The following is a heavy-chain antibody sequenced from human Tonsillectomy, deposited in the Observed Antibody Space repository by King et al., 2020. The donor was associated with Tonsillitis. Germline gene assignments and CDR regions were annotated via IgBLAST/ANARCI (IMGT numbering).Heavy chain of an antibody. D-gene: IGHD6-19*01. V-gene: IGHV3-7*03. Sequence: VQLVESGGGLVQPGGSLRLSCAASGFTFSTFWMSWVRQAPGKGLEWVANINRDGSAKYYVDSVKGRFTISRDNAKNSLYLQMSSLGVEDTAVYYCARVPTVAGKGDSWGQGTLVTVSS. J-gene: IGHJ4*02. CDR1: GFTFSTFW. CDR3: ARVPTVAGKGDS. CDR2: INRDGSAK.